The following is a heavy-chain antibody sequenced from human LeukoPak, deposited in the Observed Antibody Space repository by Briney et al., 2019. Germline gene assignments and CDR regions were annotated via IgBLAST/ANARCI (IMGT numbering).Heavy chain of an antibody. J-gene: IGHJ6*02. D-gene: IGHD1-26*01. CDR2: IYIGGAT. CDR3: ARGGGDYAMDV. CDR1: GLTVSPNS. V-gene: IGHV3-53*01. Sequence: GGSLRLSCAASGLTVSPNSVSWVRQAPGKGLEWVSVIYIGGATYYADSVEGRFTISRDNSKNTLYLQMNSLRAEDTAVYYCARGGGDYAMDVWGQGTTVTVSS.